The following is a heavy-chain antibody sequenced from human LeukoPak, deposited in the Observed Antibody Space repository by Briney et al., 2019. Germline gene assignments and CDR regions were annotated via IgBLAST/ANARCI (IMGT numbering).Heavy chain of an antibody. Sequence: PSETLSLTCTVSGGSISNYYWSWIRQPPGKGLEWIGYISDSGSTTHNPSLKSRVTMSVDSSKNQFSLKLSSLTATDTAVYYCASQGAVAGTYYYYALDVWGQGTTVTVSS. J-gene: IGHJ6*02. CDR3: ASQGAVAGTYYYYALDV. D-gene: IGHD6-19*01. CDR1: GGSISNYY. CDR2: ISDSGST. V-gene: IGHV4-59*08.